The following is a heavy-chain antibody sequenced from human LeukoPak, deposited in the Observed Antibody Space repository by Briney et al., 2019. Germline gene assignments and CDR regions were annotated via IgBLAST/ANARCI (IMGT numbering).Heavy chain of an antibody. CDR2: INHSGST. Sequence: SETLSLTCAVYGGSFSGFYWSWIRQPPGKGLEWIGEINHSGSTNYNPSLKSRVTMSVDTSKNQFSLKLSSVTAADTAVYYCASSSGGYSSSWYYFDYWGQGTLVTVSS. J-gene: IGHJ4*02. CDR3: ASSSGGYSSSWYYFDY. V-gene: IGHV4-34*01. D-gene: IGHD6-13*01. CDR1: GGSFSGFY.